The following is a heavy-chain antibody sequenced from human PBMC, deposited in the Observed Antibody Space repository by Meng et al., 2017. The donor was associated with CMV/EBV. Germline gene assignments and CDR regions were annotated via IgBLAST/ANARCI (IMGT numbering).Heavy chain of an antibody. CDR2: INHSGST. CDR3: ARANLYYDFWSGKRLYYYGMDV. V-gene: IGHV4-34*01. D-gene: IGHD3-3*01. CDR1: GGSFSGYY. J-gene: IGHJ6*02. Sequence: SATLSLTCAVYGGSFSGYYWSWIRQPPGKGLEWIGEINHSGSTNYNPSLKSRVTISVDTSKNQFSLKLSSVTAADTAVYYCARANLYYDFWSGKRLYYYGMDVWGQGTTVTVSS.